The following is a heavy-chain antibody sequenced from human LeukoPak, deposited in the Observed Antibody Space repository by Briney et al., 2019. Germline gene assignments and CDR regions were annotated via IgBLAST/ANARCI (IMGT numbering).Heavy chain of an antibody. J-gene: IGHJ4*02. CDR1: GGSISSYY. CDR3: ASYGSGSYFDY. V-gene: IGHV4-59*08. Sequence: SETLSLTCTVSGGSISSYYWSWIRQPPGKGLEWIGYIYYSGSTNYSPSLKSRVTISVDTSKNQFSLKLSSVTAADTAVYYCASYGSGSYFDYWGQGTLVTVSS. D-gene: IGHD3-10*01. CDR2: IYYSGST.